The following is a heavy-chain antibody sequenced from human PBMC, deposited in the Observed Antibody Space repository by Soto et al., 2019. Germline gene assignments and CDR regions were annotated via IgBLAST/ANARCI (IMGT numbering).Heavy chain of an antibody. CDR3: ARVSGIYYYGMDV. Sequence: ETLSLTCTVSGGSVSSGSYYWSWIRQPPGKGLEWIGEINHSGSTNYNPSLKSRVTISVDTSKNQFSLKLSSVTAADTAVYYCARVSGIYYYGMDVWGQGTTVTISS. CDR1: GGSVSSGSYY. CDR2: INHSGST. J-gene: IGHJ6*02. D-gene: IGHD3-10*01. V-gene: IGHV4-39*07.